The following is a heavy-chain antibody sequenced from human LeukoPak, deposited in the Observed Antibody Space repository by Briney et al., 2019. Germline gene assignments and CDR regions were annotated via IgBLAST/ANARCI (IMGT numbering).Heavy chain of an antibody. CDR1: GHTFTSYG. D-gene: IGHD2-21*02. CDR2: ISAYNGYT. J-gene: IGHJ3*02. V-gene: IGHV1-18*01. Sequence: ASVKVSCKASGHTFTSYGISWVRQAPGQGLEWMGWISAYNGYTNYAQKLQDRVTLTTDTSTSTAYMELRSLRSDDTAVYYCARQGPLYCGGDCYAFDIWGLGTMVTVSS. CDR3: ARQGPLYCGGDCYAFDI.